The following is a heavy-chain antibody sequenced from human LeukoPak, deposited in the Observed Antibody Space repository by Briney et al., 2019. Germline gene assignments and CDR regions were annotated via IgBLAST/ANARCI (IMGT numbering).Heavy chain of an antibody. CDR3: ARDLLDIAVAGTRPNEPHIYFDY. J-gene: IGHJ4*02. Sequence: GGSLRLSCAASGFTFSSYSMNWVRQAPGKGLEWVSYISSSSSTIYYADSVKGRFTISRDNAKNSLYLQMNSLRAEDTAVYYCARDLLDIAVAGTRPNEPHIYFDYWGQGTLVTVSS. V-gene: IGHV3-48*04. CDR1: GFTFSSYS. CDR2: ISSSSSTI. D-gene: IGHD6-19*01.